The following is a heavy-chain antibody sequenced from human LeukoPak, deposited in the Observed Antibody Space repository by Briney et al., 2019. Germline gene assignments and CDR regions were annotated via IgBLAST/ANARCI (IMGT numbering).Heavy chain of an antibody. D-gene: IGHD5-12*01. CDR1: GGSISSYY. V-gene: IGHV4-59*01. J-gene: IGHJ4*02. CDR2: IYYSGST. Sequence: SETLSLTCTVSGGSISSYYWSWIRQPPGKGLEWIGYIYYSGSTNYNPSLKSRVTISVDTSKNQFSLKLSSVTAADTAVYYCARAGGYRGYDLDYWGQGTLVTVSS. CDR3: ARAGGYRGYDLDY.